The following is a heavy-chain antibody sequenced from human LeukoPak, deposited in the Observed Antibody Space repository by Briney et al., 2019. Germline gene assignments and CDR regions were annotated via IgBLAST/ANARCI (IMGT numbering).Heavy chain of an antibody. J-gene: IGHJ4*02. CDR3: ARGRGPTTVTTILDF. D-gene: IGHD4-11*01. Sequence: GGSLRLSCAASGFTFNIYVMEWVRQAPGKGLEWVALISSDGHNQYYADSVKGRFTISRDNSENTLYLQMDSLRVEDTALYYCARGRGPTTVTTILDFWGQGSLVTVSS. CDR1: GFTFNIYV. CDR2: ISSDGHNQ. V-gene: IGHV3-30*04.